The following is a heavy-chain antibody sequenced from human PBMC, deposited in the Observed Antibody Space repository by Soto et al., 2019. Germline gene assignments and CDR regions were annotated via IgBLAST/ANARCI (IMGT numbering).Heavy chain of an antibody. J-gene: IGHJ4*02. CDR1: GGTFSSYR. Sequence: SVKVSCKASGGTFSSYRINWVRQAPGQGLEWVGGIVPIYRTADYAQKFQGRVTITADESARTSYMELRSLKSQDTAVYYCVRDSGAKLSSSWGKGTLANVSS. D-gene: IGHD6-13*01. V-gene: IGHV1-69*13. CDR2: IVPIYRTA. CDR3: VRDSGAKLSSS.